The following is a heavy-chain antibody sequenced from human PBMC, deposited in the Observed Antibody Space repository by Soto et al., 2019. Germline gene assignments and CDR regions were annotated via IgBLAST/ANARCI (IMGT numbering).Heavy chain of an antibody. V-gene: IGHV3-30*18. CDR3: AKDLGGLVYNFDY. J-gene: IGHJ4*02. CDR1: GFTFSSYG. D-gene: IGHD6-19*01. Sequence: QVQLVESGGGVVQPGRSLRLSCAASGFTFSSYGMHWVRQGPGKGLEWVTVISNDGSNKYYADSVKGRFTISRDNSNTTLDLQLNSLRAQDTAVYYCAKDLGGLVYNFDYWGQGTLVTVSS. CDR2: ISNDGSNK.